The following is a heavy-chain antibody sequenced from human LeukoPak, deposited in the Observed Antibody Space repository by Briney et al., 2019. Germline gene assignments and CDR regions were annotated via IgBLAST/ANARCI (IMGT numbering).Heavy chain of an antibody. D-gene: IGHD7-27*01. J-gene: IGHJ2*01. V-gene: IGHV3-43*02. CDR2: TSGDGGTT. CDR1: GFKFADYA. CDR3: AKDMVWGWFFDL. Sequence: GGSLRLSCAASGFKFADYAMHWVRQIPGGGLEWVSLTSGDGGTTYFADSVKGRFTISRDNSKNSLYLQMNSLRTEDTAFYYCAKDMVWGWFFDLWGRGTLVTVSS.